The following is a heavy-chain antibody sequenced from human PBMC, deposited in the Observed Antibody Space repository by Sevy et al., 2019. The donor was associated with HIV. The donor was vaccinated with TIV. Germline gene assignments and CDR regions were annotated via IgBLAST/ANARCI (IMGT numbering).Heavy chain of an antibody. Sequence: QTLSLTCTVSGGSISSGDYHWNWIRQPPGKGLEWIGYIFYSGTTYYNPSLKSRVTVSVDTSNNQFSLKLTSVTAADTAIYYCARSKNVYANALDFDSWGQGTLVTVSS. V-gene: IGHV4-30-4*01. CDR3: ARSKNVYANALDFDS. CDR2: IFYSGTT. D-gene: IGHD2-8*01. J-gene: IGHJ4*02. CDR1: GGSISSGDYH.